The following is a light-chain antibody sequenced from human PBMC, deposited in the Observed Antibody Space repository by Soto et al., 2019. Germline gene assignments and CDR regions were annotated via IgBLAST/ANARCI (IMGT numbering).Light chain of an antibody. Sequence: DIQMNQSPSSLSASVGDSVTITCRASQGISNYLAWYQQKPGKVPKRLISAASTLQSGVPSRVSGSGSGTDVTLTISSRQPEDVATYYCQKFNRAPLTFGGGTKVDI. CDR3: QKFNRAPLT. J-gene: IGKJ4*01. V-gene: IGKV1-27*01. CDR2: AAS. CDR1: QGISNY.